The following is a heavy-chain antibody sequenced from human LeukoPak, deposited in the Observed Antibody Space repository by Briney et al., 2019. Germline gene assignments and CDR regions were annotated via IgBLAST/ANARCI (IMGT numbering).Heavy chain of an antibody. CDR2: ISDSGGST. Sequence: GGSLRLSCAASGFTFSTYAMSWVRQAPGKGLEWVSGISDSGGSTYYADSVKGRFTISRDNSKNTLYLQMNSLRAEDTAVYYCARVYCRGGSCYSAPRGAFDIWGQGTMVTVSS. CDR3: ARVYCRGGSCYSAPRGAFDI. CDR1: GFTFSTYA. J-gene: IGHJ3*02. V-gene: IGHV3-23*01. D-gene: IGHD2-15*01.